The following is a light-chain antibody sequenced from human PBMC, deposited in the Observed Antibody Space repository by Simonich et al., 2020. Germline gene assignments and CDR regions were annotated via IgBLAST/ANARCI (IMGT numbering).Light chain of an antibody. CDR3: KQYYSTPWT. V-gene: IGKV4-1*01. Sequence: DIVMTQSPDSLAVSLGERATINCKSSQSVLYSSNNKNYLAWYQQKPGQPPKLLIYWASNRESGVPDRFSGSGSGTDFTLTISSLQAEDVAVYYCKQYYSTPWTFGQGTKVEIK. CDR2: WAS. CDR1: QSVLYSSNNKNY. J-gene: IGKJ1*01.